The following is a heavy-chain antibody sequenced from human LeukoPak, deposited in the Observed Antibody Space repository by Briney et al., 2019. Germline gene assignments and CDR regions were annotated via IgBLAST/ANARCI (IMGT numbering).Heavy chain of an antibody. CDR1: GGSFSGYY. CDR3: ARDPSGYMDV. J-gene: IGHJ6*03. CDR2: INHSGST. Sequence: PSETLSLTCAVYGGSFSGYYWSWIRQPPGEGLEWIGEINHSGSTNYNPSLKSRVTISVDTSKNQFSLKLSSVTAADTAVYYCARDPSGYMDVWGKGTTVTVSS. V-gene: IGHV4-34*01.